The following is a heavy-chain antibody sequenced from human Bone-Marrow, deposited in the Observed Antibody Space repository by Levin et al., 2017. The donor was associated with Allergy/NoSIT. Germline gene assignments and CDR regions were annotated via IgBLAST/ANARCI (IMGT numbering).Heavy chain of an antibody. CDR2: INSDGSST. CDR1: GFTFSSNW. Sequence: PGGSLRLSCAASGFTFSSNWMHWVRQGPGKGLVWVSRINSDGSSTSYADSVKGRFTISRDNAKNTLYLQMKSLRAEDTAVYYCARGTLAAAGNWGFNYWGQGALVTVSS. J-gene: IGHJ4*02. D-gene: IGHD6-13*01. CDR3: ARGTLAAAGNWGFNY. V-gene: IGHV3-74*01.